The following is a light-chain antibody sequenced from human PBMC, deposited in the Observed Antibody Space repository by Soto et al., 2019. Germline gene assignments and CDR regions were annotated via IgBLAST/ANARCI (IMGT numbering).Light chain of an antibody. V-gene: IGKV1-5*01. Sequence: DIQMTQSPSTLSASVGDRVPITCRASKRIISWLAWYQQKPGKAPKLLIYDASSLESGVPSRFSGSGSGTEFTLTISSLQPDDFATYYCQQYNSYSTFGQGTKVEIK. CDR3: QQYNSYST. CDR2: DAS. CDR1: KRIISW. J-gene: IGKJ1*01.